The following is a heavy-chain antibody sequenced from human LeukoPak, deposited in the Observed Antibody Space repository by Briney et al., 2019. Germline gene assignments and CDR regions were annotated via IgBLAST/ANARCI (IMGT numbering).Heavy chain of an antibody. CDR2: IYYSGST. CDR1: GGSISSSYYY. CDR3: ARLREEGYSYGSLDY. J-gene: IGHJ4*02. V-gene: IGHV4-39*01. D-gene: IGHD5-18*01. Sequence: RPSETLSLTCTVSGGSISSSYYYWGWIRQPPGKGLEWIGSIYYSGSTDYNPTLKSRVTISVDTSKKQLSLKLRSVTAADTAVYYCARLREEGYSYGSLDYWGQGTLVTVSS.